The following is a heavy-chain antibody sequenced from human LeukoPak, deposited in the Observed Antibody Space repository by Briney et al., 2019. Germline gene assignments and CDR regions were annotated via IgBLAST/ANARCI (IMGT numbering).Heavy chain of an antibody. V-gene: IGHV3-23*01. CDR2: ISGSGGST. Sequence: GGSLRLSCAASGFTFSSYAMSWVRQAPGKGLEWVSAISGSGGSTYYADSVKGRFTISRDNSKNTLYLQMGSLRAEDMAVYYCARGHEGSYDFWSGYYNWGQGTLVTVSS. D-gene: IGHD3-3*01. J-gene: IGHJ4*02. CDR3: ARGHEGSYDFWSGYYN. CDR1: GFTFSSYA.